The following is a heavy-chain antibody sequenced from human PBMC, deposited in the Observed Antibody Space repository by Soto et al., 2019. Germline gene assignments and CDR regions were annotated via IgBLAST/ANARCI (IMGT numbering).Heavy chain of an antibody. Sequence: ASVKVSCKASGYTFTGYYMHWVRQAPGQGLEWMGWINPNSGGTNYAQKFQGRVTMTRDTSISTAYVELSRLRSDDTAVYYCATGYCSSTSCFFDYWGQGTLVTVSS. J-gene: IGHJ4*02. CDR2: INPNSGGT. V-gene: IGHV1-2*02. CDR1: GYTFTGYY. CDR3: ATGYCSSTSCFFDY. D-gene: IGHD2-2*01.